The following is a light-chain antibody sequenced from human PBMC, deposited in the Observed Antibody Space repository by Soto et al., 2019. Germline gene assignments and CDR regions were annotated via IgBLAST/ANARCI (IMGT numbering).Light chain of an antibody. Sequence: EFVLTQSPGTLSLSPGERATLSCRASQTVRNNYLAWYQQKPGQAPRLLMYGASIRAAGVPDRFSGSGSGTEFTLTISRLEPEDFTVYYCHHYETFGQGTKVAIK. J-gene: IGKJ1*01. CDR1: QTVRNNY. CDR3: HHYET. CDR2: GAS. V-gene: IGKV3-20*01.